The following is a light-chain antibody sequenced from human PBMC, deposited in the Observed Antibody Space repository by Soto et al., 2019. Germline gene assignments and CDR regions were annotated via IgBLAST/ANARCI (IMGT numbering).Light chain of an antibody. Sequence: QSALTQPASVSGSPGQSITISCTGTRSDVGGYNYVSWYQQYPGKVPKVMIYDVSHRPSGVSNRFSGSKSGNTASLTISGLQAEDEADYYCSSYTSSSTLVLFGGGTKLTVL. V-gene: IGLV2-14*01. CDR3: SSYTSSSTLVL. CDR2: DVS. J-gene: IGLJ2*01. CDR1: RSDVGGYNY.